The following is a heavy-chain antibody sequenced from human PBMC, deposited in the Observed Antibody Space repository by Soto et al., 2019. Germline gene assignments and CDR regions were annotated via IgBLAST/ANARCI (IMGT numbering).Heavy chain of an antibody. CDR3: GREGQQLAQEKYYQFNGMDV. D-gene: IGHD6-13*01. J-gene: IGHJ6*02. CDR2: ISGDNINS. V-gene: IGHV1-18*01. Sequence: ASVKVSCKASGFTFSDYGLSWVRQAPGQPLEWMGWISGDNINSKYSQKFQGRLTMTTDTSTATASMELRSLTSDDTAVYYCGREGQQLAQEKYYQFNGMDVWGQGTTVTVFS. CDR1: GFTFSDYG.